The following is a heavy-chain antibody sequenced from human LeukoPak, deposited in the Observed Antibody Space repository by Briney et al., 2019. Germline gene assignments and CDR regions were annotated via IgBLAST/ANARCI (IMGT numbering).Heavy chain of an antibody. V-gene: IGHV6-1*01. D-gene: IGHD3-10*01. CDR1: GDSVSSNSAA. CDR2: TYYRSKWYN. CDR3: ARDLKRAMVRGVISVAFDI. J-gene: IGHJ3*02. Sequence: SQTLSLTCAISGDSVSSNSAAWNWIRQSPSRGLEWLGRTYYRSKWYNDYAVSVKSRITINPDTSKNQFSLQLNSVTPEDTAVYYCARDLKRAMVRGVISVAFDIWGQGTMVTVSS.